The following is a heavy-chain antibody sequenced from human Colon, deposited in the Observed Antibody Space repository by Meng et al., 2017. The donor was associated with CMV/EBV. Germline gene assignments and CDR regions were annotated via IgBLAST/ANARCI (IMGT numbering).Heavy chain of an antibody. CDR2: ISYDGSNK. Sequence: GESLKISCAASGFTFSSYAMHWVRQAPGKGLEWVAVISYDGSNKYYADSVKGRFTISRDNSKNTLYLQMNSLRAEDTAVYYCARDSPSNYGYYFDYWGQGTLVT. D-gene: IGHD4-11*01. V-gene: IGHV3-30*04. J-gene: IGHJ4*02. CDR1: GFTFSSYA. CDR3: ARDSPSNYGYYFDY.